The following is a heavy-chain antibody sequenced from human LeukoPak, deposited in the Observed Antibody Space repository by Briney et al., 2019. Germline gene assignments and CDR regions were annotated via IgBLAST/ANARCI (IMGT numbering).Heavy chain of an antibody. Sequence: GGSLRLSCVGSGFTFSTYWVNWVRQAPGKGLEWVANIRPDGSDKYYVDSARGRFTVSRDNAKNSASLQMNSLRAEDTAIYYCATISAQTFDIWGQGTLVSVSS. J-gene: IGHJ3*02. CDR2: IRPDGSDK. V-gene: IGHV3-7*01. CDR1: GFTFSTYW. D-gene: IGHD5-24*01. CDR3: ATISAQTFDI.